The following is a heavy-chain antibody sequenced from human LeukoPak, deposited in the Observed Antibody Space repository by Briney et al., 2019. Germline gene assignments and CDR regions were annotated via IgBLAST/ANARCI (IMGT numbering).Heavy chain of an antibody. CDR1: GFTFSSYA. V-gene: IGHV3-23*01. CDR2: ISGSGGST. J-gene: IGHJ4*02. CDR3: AKDAPWVRWLQFVLDY. Sequence: GGSLRLSCAASGFTFSSYAMSWVRQAPGKGLEWVSAISGSGGSTYYADPVKGRFTISRDNSKNTLYLQMNSLRAEDTAVYYCAKDAPWVRWLQFVLDYWGQGTLVTVSS. D-gene: IGHD5-24*01.